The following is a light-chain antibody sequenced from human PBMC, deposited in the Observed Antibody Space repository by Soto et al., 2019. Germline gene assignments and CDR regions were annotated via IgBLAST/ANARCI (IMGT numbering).Light chain of an antibody. CDR2: NGP. V-gene: IGKV3-20*01. Sequence: EIVMTQSPATLSVSPGERATLSCRASQNVGNQLAWYRQKPGQAPRLLIYNGPHRATGIPDRFSGSGSGTDFTLTISGLEAEDFAVYHCQQYGSLPPTFXQGTKVDIK. J-gene: IGKJ1*01. CDR3: QQYGSLPPT. CDR1: QNVGNQ.